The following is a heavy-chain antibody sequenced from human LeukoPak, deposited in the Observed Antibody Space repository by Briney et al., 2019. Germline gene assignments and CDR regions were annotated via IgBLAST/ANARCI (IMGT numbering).Heavy chain of an antibody. V-gene: IGHV1-2*02. Sequence: ASVEVSCKASGYTFTGYYMHWVRQAPGQGLEWMGWINPNSGGTNYAQKFQGRVTMTRDTSISTAYMELSRLRSDDTAVYYCARDFRYCSSTSCYPDYWGQGTLVTVSS. CDR3: ARDFRYCSSTSCYPDY. D-gene: IGHD2-2*01. CDR2: INPNSGGT. J-gene: IGHJ4*02. CDR1: GYTFTGYY.